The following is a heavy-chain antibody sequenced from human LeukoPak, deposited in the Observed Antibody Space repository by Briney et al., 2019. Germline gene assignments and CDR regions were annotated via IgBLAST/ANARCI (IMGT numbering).Heavy chain of an antibody. V-gene: IGHV1-24*01. CDR3: ATGPRELAHFDY. D-gene: IGHD1-26*01. CDR2: FDPEDGET. CDR1: GYTLTELS. J-gene: IGHJ4*02. Sequence: ASVKVSCKVSGYTLTELSMHWVRQAPGKGLEWMGGFDPEDGETIYAQKFQGRVTMTEDTSTDTVYMELSSLRSEDTAVYYCATGPRELAHFDYWGQGTLVTVSS.